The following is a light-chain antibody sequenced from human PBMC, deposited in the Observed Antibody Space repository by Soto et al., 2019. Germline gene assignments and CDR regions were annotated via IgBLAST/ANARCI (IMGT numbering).Light chain of an antibody. J-gene: IGLJ1*01. CDR1: SSDVGGSNY. CDR2: EVN. Sequence: QSVLTQPPSASGSPGQSVTISCTGTSSDVGGSNYVSWYQHHPGKAPKFIIYEVNKRPSGVPDRFSGSKSGNTASLTVSGLQAEDEADYYCSSYAGSNNLYVFGTGTKVTVL. CDR3: SSYAGSNNLYV. V-gene: IGLV2-8*01.